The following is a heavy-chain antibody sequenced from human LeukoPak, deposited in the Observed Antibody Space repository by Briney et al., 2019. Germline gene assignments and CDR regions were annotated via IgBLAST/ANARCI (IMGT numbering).Heavy chain of an antibody. V-gene: IGHV3-33*01. D-gene: IGHD1-26*01. Sequence: GALRLSCAASGFTFSSYGMHWVRQAPGKGLEWVAVIWYDGSNKYYADSVKGRFTISRDNSKNTLYLQMNSLRAEDTAVYYCARSGLLYYYGMDVWGQGTTVTVSS. J-gene: IGHJ6*02. CDR3: ARSGLLYYYGMDV. CDR2: IWYDGSNK. CDR1: GFTFSSYG.